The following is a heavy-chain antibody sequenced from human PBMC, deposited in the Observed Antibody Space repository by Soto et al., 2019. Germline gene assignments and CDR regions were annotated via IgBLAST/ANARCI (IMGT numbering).Heavy chain of an antibody. CDR3: ARGNTYGRYYYYGMDV. D-gene: IGHD5-18*01. Sequence: ASVKVSCKASGYTFTGYYMHWVRQAPGQGLEWMGWINPNSGGTNYAQKFQGWVTMTRDTSISTAYMELSRLRSDDTAVYYCARGNTYGRYYYYGMDVWGQGTTVTVSS. V-gene: IGHV1-2*04. CDR1: GYTFTGYY. CDR2: INPNSGGT. J-gene: IGHJ6*02.